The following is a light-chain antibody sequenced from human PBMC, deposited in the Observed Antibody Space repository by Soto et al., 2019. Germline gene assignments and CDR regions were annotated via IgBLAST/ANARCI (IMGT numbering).Light chain of an antibody. V-gene: IGKV3-20*01. J-gene: IGKJ2*01. CDR3: QQYGSSPLYT. CDR2: GAS. CDR1: QSVSSSY. Sequence: EIVLTQSPGTLSLSPGERATLSCRASQSVSSSYLAWYQQKPGQAPRLLLYGASSRATGIPDRFSGSGSGTDFTLTISRLEPEDFAVYDCQQYGSSPLYTLGEGTKLEIK.